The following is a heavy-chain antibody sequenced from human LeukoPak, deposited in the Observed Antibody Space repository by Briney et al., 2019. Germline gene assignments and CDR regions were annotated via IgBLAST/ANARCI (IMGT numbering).Heavy chain of an antibody. D-gene: IGHD3-22*01. CDR3: AVLFYDSSGYYYPFDY. CDR1: GYTFTNYA. J-gene: IGHJ4*02. Sequence: GASVKVSCKASGYTFTNYAMNWVRQAPGQGLEWMGWVNTNTGNPTYAQGFTGRIVFSLDTSVSTAYLQISSLKTEDTAVYYCAVLFYDSSGYYYPFDYWGQGTLVTVSS. V-gene: IGHV7-4-1*02. CDR2: VNTNTGNP.